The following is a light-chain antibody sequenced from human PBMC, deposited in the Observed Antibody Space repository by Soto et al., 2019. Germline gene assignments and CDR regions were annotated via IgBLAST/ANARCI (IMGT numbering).Light chain of an antibody. J-gene: IGLJ2*01. CDR3: CSYAGHNNLVI. CDR1: SSDIGNYNY. CDR2: EVT. Sequence: QSVLTQPPSASGSPGQSVTISCTGSSSDIGNYNYVSWYQQHPGKAPKVMIYEVTKRPSGVPDRFSGSKSGNTASLTVSGLQAEDEADYYCCSYAGHNNLVIFGGGTKLTVL. V-gene: IGLV2-8*01.